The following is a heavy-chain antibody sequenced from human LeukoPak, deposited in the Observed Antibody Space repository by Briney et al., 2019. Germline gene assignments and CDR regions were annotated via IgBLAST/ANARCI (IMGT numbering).Heavy chain of an antibody. CDR2: ISYDGSNK. CDR1: GFTFSSYA. J-gene: IGHJ4*02. Sequence: PGGSLRLSCAASGFTFSSYAMHWVRQAPGKGLERVAVISYDGSNKYYADSVKGRFTISRDNSKNTLYLQMNSLRAEDTAVYYCARDLRLRGFDYWGQGTLVTVSS. V-gene: IGHV3-30-3*01. D-gene: IGHD2-21*02. CDR3: ARDLRLRGFDY.